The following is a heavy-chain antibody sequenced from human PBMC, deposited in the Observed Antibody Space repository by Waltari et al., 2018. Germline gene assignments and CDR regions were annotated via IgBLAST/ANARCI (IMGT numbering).Heavy chain of an antibody. D-gene: IGHD6-19*01. CDR1: GGSISSGGYY. CDR3: ARGSNRYSSRKNDAFDI. Sequence: QVQLQESGPGLVKPSQTLSLTCTVSGGSISSGGYYWSWIRQHPGKGLEWIGYIYYSGSTYYNPSLKRRVTISVDTAKNQFSLKLSSVTAADTAVYYCARGSNRYSSRKNDAFDIWGQGTMVTVSS. V-gene: IGHV4-31*03. J-gene: IGHJ3*02. CDR2: IYYSGST.